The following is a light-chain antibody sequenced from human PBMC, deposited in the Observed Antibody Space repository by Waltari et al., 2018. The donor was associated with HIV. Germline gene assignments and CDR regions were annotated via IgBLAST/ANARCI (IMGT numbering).Light chain of an antibody. CDR2: SNN. CDR3: AAWDDSLNGVV. Sequence: QSVLTQPPSASGTPGQRGTISCSGSSSNIGSNTVNCYQQLPGTAPKLLIYSNNQRPSGVPDRFSGSKSGTSASLAISGLQSEDEADYYCAAWDDSLNGVVFGGGTKLTVL. V-gene: IGLV1-44*01. CDR1: SSNIGSNT. J-gene: IGLJ2*01.